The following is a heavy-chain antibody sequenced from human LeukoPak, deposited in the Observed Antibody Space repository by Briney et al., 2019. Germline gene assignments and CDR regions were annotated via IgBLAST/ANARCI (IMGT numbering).Heavy chain of an antibody. J-gene: IGHJ4*02. Sequence: QSGGSLRLSCTASGFIFDDYTMHWVRQAPGKGLEWVSLINGDGGSTYYADSVKGRFTISRDNSKNSLYLQMNSLRTEDTALYYCAKAAPYSGYDTFFDYWGQGTLVTVSS. V-gene: IGHV3-43*01. CDR2: INGDGGST. D-gene: IGHD5-12*01. CDR1: GFIFDDYT. CDR3: AKAAPYSGYDTFFDY.